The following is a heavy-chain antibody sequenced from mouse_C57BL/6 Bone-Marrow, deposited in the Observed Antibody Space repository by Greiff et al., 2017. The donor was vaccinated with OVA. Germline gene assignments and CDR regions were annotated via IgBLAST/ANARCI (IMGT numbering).Heavy chain of an antibody. Sequence: QVQLQQPGAELVKPGASVNCCFPPSFYTFTSYWLHWVKQRPGQGLEWIGRIHPSDSDTNYNQKFKGKATLTVDKSSSTAYMQLSSLTSEDSAVYYCAIEVYSNSIFDYWGQGTTLTVSS. V-gene: IGHV1-74*01. CDR3: AIEVYSNSIFDY. CDR2: IHPSDSDT. D-gene: IGHD2-5*01. J-gene: IGHJ2*01. CDR1: FYTFTSYW.